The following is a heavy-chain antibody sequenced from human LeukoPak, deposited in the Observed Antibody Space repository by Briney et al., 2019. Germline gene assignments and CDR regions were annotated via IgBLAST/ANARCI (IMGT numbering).Heavy chain of an antibody. CDR2: ISWNSGSI. V-gene: IGHV3-9*01. CDR1: GFTFDDYA. J-gene: IGHJ4*02. Sequence: GRSLRLSCAASGFTFDDYAMHWVRQAPGKGLEWVSGISWNSGSIGYADSVKGRFTISRDNAKNTLYLQMNSLRVEDTAVYYCAREGRVSDYDFDCWGQGTLATVSS. CDR3: AREGRVSDYDFDC. D-gene: IGHD5-12*01.